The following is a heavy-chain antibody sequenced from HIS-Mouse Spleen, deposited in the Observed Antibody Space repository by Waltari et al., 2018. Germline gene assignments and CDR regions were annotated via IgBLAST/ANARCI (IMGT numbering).Heavy chain of an antibody. CDR1: GGSISSYY. V-gene: IGHV4-4*07. D-gene: IGHD5-12*01. J-gene: IGHJ3*02. CDR2: IYTSGST. CDR3: ARGRSGYSGYDAFDI. Sequence: QVQLQESGPGLVKPSETLSLTCTVSGGSISSYYWSWIRQPAGKGLEWIGRIYTSGSTNSHPTLKSGVTMSVDTSKNQFSLKLSSVTAADTAVYYCARGRSGYSGYDAFDIWGQGTMVTVSS.